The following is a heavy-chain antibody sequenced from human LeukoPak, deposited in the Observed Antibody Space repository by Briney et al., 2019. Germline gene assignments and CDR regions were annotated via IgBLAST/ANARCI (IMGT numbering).Heavy chain of an antibody. D-gene: IGHD3-16*01. CDR3: AREHWAAPDH. J-gene: IGHJ4*02. CDR1: GFTLGVYY. V-gene: IGHV3-11*01. CDR2: ISPTGDII. Sequence: GGSLRLSCAASGFTLGVYYMTWVRQAPGRGLEPLSFISPTGDIIKYVDSVKGRFTISRDNAKSSMYLEMNSLRAEDTAVYYCAREHWAAPDHWGQGTLVTVSP.